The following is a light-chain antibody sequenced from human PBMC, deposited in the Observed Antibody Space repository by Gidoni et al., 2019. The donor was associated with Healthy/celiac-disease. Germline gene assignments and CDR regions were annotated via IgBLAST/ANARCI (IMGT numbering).Light chain of an antibody. Sequence: DIQMTQSPSSLSASVGDRVTITCRANQSISSYLNWYQQKPGKAPKLLIYAASSLQSGVPSRFSGSGSGTDFTLTISSLQPEDFATYYCQQSCSTLPLTFGGGTKVEIK. CDR1: QSISSY. CDR2: AAS. CDR3: QQSCSTLPLT. J-gene: IGKJ4*01. V-gene: IGKV1-39*01.